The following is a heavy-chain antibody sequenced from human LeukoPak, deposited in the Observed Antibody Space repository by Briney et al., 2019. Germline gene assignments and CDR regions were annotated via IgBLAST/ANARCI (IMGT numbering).Heavy chain of an antibody. CDR3: ARGMEFGVMSGFDS. D-gene: IGHD3-16*01. CDR1: GFTFSNYC. Sequence: GGSLRLSCAASGFTFSNYCMNWVRQAPGKGLEWVSSVSSSSSFIYYADSVKGRFTISRDNAKNSLYMQMNSLRAEDTAVYYCARGMEFGVMSGFDSWGQGTLLTVSS. CDR2: VSSSSSFI. J-gene: IGHJ4*02. V-gene: IGHV3-21*01.